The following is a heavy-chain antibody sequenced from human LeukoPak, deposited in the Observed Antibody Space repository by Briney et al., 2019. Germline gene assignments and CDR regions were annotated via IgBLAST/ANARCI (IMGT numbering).Heavy chain of an antibody. J-gene: IGHJ6*03. CDR1: GYTFTGYY. D-gene: IGHD3-22*01. Sequence: ASVKVSCKASGYTFTGYYMHWVRQAPGQGLEWMGWINPNSGGTNYAQKFQGRVTMTRDTSISTAYMELSRLRSDDTAMYYCARVGLLYYYYYMDVWGKGTTVTVSS. CDR3: ARVGLLYYYYYMDV. CDR2: INPNSGGT. V-gene: IGHV1-2*02.